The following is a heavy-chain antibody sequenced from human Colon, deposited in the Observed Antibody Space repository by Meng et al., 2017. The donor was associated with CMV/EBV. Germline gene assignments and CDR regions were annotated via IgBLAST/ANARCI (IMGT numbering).Heavy chain of an antibody. J-gene: IGHJ5*02. CDR3: ARDRVVPAAILDWFDP. Sequence: GESLKISCAASGFTFSSYWMSWVRQAPGKGLEWVANIKQDGSEFYSVDSVKGRFTISRDSAKNSLYLQMKSLRAEDTAILDCARDRVVPAAILDWFDPWGQGTLVTVSS. D-gene: IGHD2-2*02. CDR1: GFTFSSYW. V-gene: IGHV3-7*01. CDR2: IKQDGSEF.